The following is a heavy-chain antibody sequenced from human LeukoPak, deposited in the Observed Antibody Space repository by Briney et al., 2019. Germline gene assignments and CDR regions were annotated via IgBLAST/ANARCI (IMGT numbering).Heavy chain of an antibody. J-gene: IGHJ4*02. CDR3: ARHGYCSGGSCYWDY. Sequence: SETLSLTCTVSGGSISPFYWSWIRQPPGKGLEWIAYIYYSGSTRYNPSLKSRVAISVDTSNNQVSLKLSSVTAADAAVYYCARHGYCSGGSCYWDYWGQGTLVTVSS. D-gene: IGHD2-15*01. CDR2: IYYSGST. CDR1: GGSISPFY. V-gene: IGHV4-59*08.